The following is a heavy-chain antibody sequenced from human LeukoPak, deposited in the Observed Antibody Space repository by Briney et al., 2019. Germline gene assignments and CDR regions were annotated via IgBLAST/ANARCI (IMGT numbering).Heavy chain of an antibody. D-gene: IGHD4-23*01. CDR1: GFSFSSYS. CDR3: ARDGRVSTVVTPVNN. Sequence: PGGSLRLSCAASGFSFSSYSMNWVRQAPGKGLEWVSTISRSSTYTYYADSVKGRFTISRDNAKNSLYLQMNSLRAEDTAVYCCARDGRVSTVVTPVNNWGQGTLVTVSS. V-gene: IGHV3-21*01. J-gene: IGHJ4*02. CDR2: ISRSSTYT.